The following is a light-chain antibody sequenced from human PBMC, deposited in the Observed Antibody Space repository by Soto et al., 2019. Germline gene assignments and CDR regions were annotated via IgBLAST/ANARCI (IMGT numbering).Light chain of an antibody. CDR1: QSVSSSH. Sequence: EIVLTQSPGTLSLSPGERATLSCRASQSVSSSHLAWYQQKPGQAPRLLIYGASTRATGVPARFSGSGSGTEFTLTISRLEPEDFAVYYCQQYGSSPITFGQGTRLEIK. J-gene: IGKJ5*01. CDR3: QQYGSSPIT. CDR2: GAS. V-gene: IGKV3-20*01.